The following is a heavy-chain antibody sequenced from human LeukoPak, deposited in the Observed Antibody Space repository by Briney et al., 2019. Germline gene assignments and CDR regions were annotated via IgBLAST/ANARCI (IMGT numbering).Heavy chain of an antibody. Sequence: GGSLRLSCAASGFTFSSYAMHWVRQAPGKGLVWVSRINSDGINTSYADSVKGRFTISRDNAKNTLNLQMNSLRAEHTAVYYCARDLGQYYDTSDNWFDPWGQGTLVTVSS. J-gene: IGHJ5*02. CDR1: GFTFSSYA. V-gene: IGHV3-74*01. CDR2: INSDGINT. D-gene: IGHD3-22*01. CDR3: ARDLGQYYDTSDNWFDP.